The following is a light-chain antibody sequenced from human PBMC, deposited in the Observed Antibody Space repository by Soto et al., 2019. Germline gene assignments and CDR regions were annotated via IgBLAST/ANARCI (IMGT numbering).Light chain of an antibody. V-gene: IGKV1-5*01. CDR2: DVS. CDR3: QQYDSLWT. J-gene: IGKJ1*01. CDR1: QSISTW. Sequence: DIQMTQSPSTLSASVGDRVTITCRASQSISTWLAWYQQKPGKAPKLLIYDVSSLGSAVPSRFSGSGSGTEFTLTISSLQPDDFATYYCQQYDSLWTFGQGTKVDI.